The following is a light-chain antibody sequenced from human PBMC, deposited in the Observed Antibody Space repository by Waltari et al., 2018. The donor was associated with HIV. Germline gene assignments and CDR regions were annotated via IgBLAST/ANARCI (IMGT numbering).Light chain of an antibody. Sequence: DIEMTQSPSSVSASVGDRVTITCRASQGLDTWLAWYQHKPGKAPKLLIYGVSTLESGVPSRFRGSGSGTDFTLTISSLQPEDFATYYCQRGDRYPFTFGPGTKVDIK. J-gene: IGKJ3*01. CDR1: QGLDTW. CDR3: QRGDRYPFT. V-gene: IGKV1-12*01. CDR2: GVS.